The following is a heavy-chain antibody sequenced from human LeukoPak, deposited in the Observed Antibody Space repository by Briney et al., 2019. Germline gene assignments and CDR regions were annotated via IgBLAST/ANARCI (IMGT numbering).Heavy chain of an antibody. CDR1: GFTFFSYG. CDR3: AKGPVSGSRSPLDY. CDR2: ISYDGSNK. V-gene: IGHV3-30*18. Sequence: GKSLRLSCAASGFTFFSYGMHWVRQAPGKGLEWVAVISYDGSNKYYSDSVKGRFTISRDNSKNSLYLEMTSLRIEDTAVYYCAKGPVSGSRSPLDYWGQGTLVTVSS. J-gene: IGHJ4*02. D-gene: IGHD1-26*01.